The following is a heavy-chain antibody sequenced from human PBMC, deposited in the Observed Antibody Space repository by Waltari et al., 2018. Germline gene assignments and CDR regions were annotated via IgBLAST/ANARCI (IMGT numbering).Heavy chain of an antibody. CDR1: GGSISSSSYY. D-gene: IGHD7-27*01. Sequence: QLQLQESGPGLVKPSETLSLTCTVSGGSISSSSYYWGWIRQPPGKGLEWRGSIYYSGSTYYNPTLKSGVTISVDTSKNQFSLKLSSVTAADTAVYYCARQRNWARFFDYWGQGTLVTVSS. V-gene: IGHV4-39*01. J-gene: IGHJ4*02. CDR3: ARQRNWARFFDY. CDR2: IYYSGST.